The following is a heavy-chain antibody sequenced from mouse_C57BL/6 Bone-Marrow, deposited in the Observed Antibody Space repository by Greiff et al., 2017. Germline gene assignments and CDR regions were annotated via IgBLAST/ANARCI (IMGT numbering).Heavy chain of an antibody. J-gene: IGHJ2*01. CDR3: ARGVGWYFDY. V-gene: IGHV1-61*01. CDR1: GYTFTSYW. D-gene: IGHD1-1*02. CDR2: IYPSDSET. Sequence: QVQLQQPGAELVRPGSSVKLSCKASGYTFTSYWMDWVKQRPGQGLEWIGNIYPSDSETHYNQKFKDKATFTVDKSSSTAYMQLSSLTSEDSAVYYGARGVGWYFDYWGQGTTLTVSS.